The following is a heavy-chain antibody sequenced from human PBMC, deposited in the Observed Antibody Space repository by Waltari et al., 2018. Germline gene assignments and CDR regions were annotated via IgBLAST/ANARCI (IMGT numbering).Heavy chain of an antibody. V-gene: IGHV4-34*11. CDR1: GGSFSGYY. D-gene: IGHD3-3*02. CDR3: ARSHFWSGYNYFDY. CDR2: IYYSGST. J-gene: IGHJ4*02. Sequence: QVQLQQWGAGLLKPSETLSLTCAVYGGSFSGYYWSWIRQPPGKGLEWIGYIYYSGSTNYNPSLKSRVTISVDTSKNQFSLKLSSVTAADTAVYYCARSHFWSGYNYFDYWGQGTLVTVSS.